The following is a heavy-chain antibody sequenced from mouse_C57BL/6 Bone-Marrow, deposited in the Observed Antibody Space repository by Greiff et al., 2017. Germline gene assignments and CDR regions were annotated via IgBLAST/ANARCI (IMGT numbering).Heavy chain of an antibody. D-gene: IGHD1-1*01. CDR1: GYAFSSYW. Sequence: QVHLQQSGAELVKPGASVKISCKASGYAFSSYWMNWVKQRPGKGLEWIGQIYPGDGDTNYNGKFKGKATLTADKSSSTAYMQLSSLTSEDSAVYFCARRHYYGSSYGYWYFDVWGTGTTVTVSS. V-gene: IGHV1-80*01. CDR3: ARRHYYGSSYGYWYFDV. CDR2: IYPGDGDT. J-gene: IGHJ1*03.